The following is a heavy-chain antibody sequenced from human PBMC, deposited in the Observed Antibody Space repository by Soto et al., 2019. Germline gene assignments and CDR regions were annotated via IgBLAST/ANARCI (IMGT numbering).Heavy chain of an antibody. CDR1: GFSLTTGGVG. CDR3: AHRGATHCGGDCYSRYFQT. J-gene: IGHJ1*01. CDR2: VYWDDDR. D-gene: IGHD2-21*01. Sequence: SGPTLVKPTQTLTLTCTFSGFSLTTGGVGVGWVRQPPGKALQWLATVYWDDDRRYNPSLNSRLTITKDTSKNQVVLTMTNMDPVDTATYYCAHRGATHCGGDCYSRYFQTWGQGTLVTVSS. V-gene: IGHV2-5*02.